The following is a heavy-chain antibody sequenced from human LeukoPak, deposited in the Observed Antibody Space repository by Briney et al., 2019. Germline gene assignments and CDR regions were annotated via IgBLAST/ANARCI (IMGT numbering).Heavy chain of an antibody. Sequence: ASVKVSCKAFGYTFTSNYMHWVRHAPGQGPEWMGVISPSGGSTTYTQKFQGRVTLTRDMSTSTDYLELSSLRSEDTAVYYCARDNSVRDEAWWFNPWGQGTLVTVSS. CDR2: ISPSGGST. D-gene: IGHD5-24*01. V-gene: IGHV1-46*01. CDR3: ARDNSVRDEAWWFNP. CDR1: GYTFTSNY. J-gene: IGHJ5*02.